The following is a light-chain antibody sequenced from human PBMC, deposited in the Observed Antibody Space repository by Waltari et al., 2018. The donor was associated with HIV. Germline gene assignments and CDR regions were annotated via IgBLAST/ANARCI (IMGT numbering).Light chain of an antibody. CDR1: QKIRGN. V-gene: IGKV3-15*01. J-gene: IGKJ2*01. Sequence: ELVLTQSPATLSLRPGDTATLSCRARQKIRGNLTWSQHRPGLAPRLVVQSTSTRATGMPARFSGSGAGTRFSLPITGLQSEDYAVYYCNQYDSWAPYTFGQGTIVEIK. CDR2: STS. CDR3: NQYDSWAPYT.